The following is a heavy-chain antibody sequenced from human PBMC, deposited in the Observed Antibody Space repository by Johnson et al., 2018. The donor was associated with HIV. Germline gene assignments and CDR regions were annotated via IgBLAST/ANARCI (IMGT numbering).Heavy chain of an antibody. J-gene: IGHJ3*02. Sequence: QVQLVESGGGLVQPGGSLRLSCAASGFTFSSYWMSWVRQAPGKGLEWVAFIRYDGSNKYYADSVKGRFTISRDNSKNTVYLQMNSLRAEDTAVYYCARSPPSYGSGSYLGLDAFDIWGKGTMVTVSS. CDR2: IRYDGSNK. CDR3: ARSPPSYGSGSYLGLDAFDI. D-gene: IGHD3-10*01. CDR1: GFTFSSYW. V-gene: IGHV3-33*08.